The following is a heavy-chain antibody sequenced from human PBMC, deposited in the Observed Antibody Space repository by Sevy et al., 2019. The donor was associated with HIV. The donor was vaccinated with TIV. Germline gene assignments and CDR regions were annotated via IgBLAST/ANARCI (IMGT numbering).Heavy chain of an antibody. CDR2: ISYSGNT. V-gene: IGHV4-59*12. D-gene: IGHD2-2*02. J-gene: IGHJ4*02. CDR1: GDSINTFY. CDR3: ARLRWDVVDAPGATPGCYFDS. Sequence: SGTLSLTCSVSGDSINTFYWAWIRQPPGKGLEWIGYISYSGNTDYSPSLKSRVDISIDKSTKQFSLNLKSVTAGDTAVYYCARLRWDVVDAPGATPGCYFDSWGQGTLVTVSS.